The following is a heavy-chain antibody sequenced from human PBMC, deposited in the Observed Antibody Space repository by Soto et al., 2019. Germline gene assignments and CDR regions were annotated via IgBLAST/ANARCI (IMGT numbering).Heavy chain of an antibody. CDR1: GFTFSDSY. Sequence: QVQLVESGGGLVKPGGSLRLSCAASGFTFSDSYMSWIRQPPGKGLEWSSYITFSGNTVYYADSLKGRFTISRDNAKNSLYLQMNRLRAEDTAVYYSVRVSWREKYGMDVWGQGTTVTVAS. V-gene: IGHV3-11*01. CDR2: ITFSGNTV. CDR3: VRVSWREKYGMDV. J-gene: IGHJ6*02.